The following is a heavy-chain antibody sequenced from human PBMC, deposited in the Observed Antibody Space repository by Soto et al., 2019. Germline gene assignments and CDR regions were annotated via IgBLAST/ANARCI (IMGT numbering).Heavy chain of an antibody. CDR2: INPKSGST. Sequence: QVHLVQSGAEVKKPGASVNISCKTSGYAFTDYFMHWVRQDPGQGLEWMGWINPKSGSTFYAPKFQGRVTMASDTSISTAYMELTTLRSDDTAVYYCARDLTISAPWFDPWGQGTLVTVSS. CDR1: GYAFTDYF. D-gene: IGHD3-3*01. CDR3: ARDLTISAPWFDP. V-gene: IGHV1-2*02. J-gene: IGHJ5*02.